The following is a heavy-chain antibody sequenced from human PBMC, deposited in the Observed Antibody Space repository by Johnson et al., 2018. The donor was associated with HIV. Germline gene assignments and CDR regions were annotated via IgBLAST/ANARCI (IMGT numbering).Heavy chain of an antibody. Sequence: QVQLVESGGGVVQPGRSLRLSCAASGFTFSSYGMHWVRQAPGKWLEWVAVISYDGSNKYYADSVKGRFTISRDNSKNTLYLQMNSLRAEDTAVYYCAKSGLFVLVVYAPDVFDIWGQGTMVTVSS. CDR1: GFTFSSYG. J-gene: IGHJ3*02. D-gene: IGHD2-8*02. V-gene: IGHV3-30*18. CDR2: ISYDGSNK. CDR3: AKSGLFVLVVYAPDVFDI.